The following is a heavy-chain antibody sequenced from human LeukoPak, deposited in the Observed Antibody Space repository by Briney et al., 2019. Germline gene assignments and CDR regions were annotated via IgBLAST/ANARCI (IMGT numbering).Heavy chain of an antibody. J-gene: IGHJ3*02. CDR1: GGSISSYY. CDR3: ARAFTYCGGDCFPRAFDI. D-gene: IGHD2-21*02. CDR2: IYYSGST. V-gene: IGHV4-59*08. Sequence: SETLSLTCTVSGGSISSYYWSWIRQPPGKGLEWIGYIYYSGSTNYNPSLKSRVTISVDTSKNQFSLKLSSVTAADTAVYYCARAFTYCGGDCFPRAFDIWGQGTMVTVSS.